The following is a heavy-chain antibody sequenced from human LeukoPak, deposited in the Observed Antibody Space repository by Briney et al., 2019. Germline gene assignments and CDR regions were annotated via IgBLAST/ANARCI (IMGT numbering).Heavy chain of an antibody. D-gene: IGHD3-22*01. J-gene: IGHJ4*02. V-gene: IGHV1-2*02. CDR3: AREYYDSSGLTPDY. Sequence: ASVKVSCKAYGYAFTGYYMHWVRQAPGQGLEWMGWINPNSGVTNYAQKFQGRVTMTRDTSISTAYREMSRLRSDDTAVYYCAREYYDSSGLTPDYWGQGTLVTVSS. CDR2: INPNSGVT. CDR1: GYAFTGYY.